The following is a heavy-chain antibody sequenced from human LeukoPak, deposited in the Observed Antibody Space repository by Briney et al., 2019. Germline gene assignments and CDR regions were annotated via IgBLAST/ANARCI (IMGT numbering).Heavy chain of an antibody. CDR3: ARGSALTTYTDVVFDI. Sequence: SETLSLTCTVSGGSISSYYWSWIRQPPGKGLEWIGYMYYSGSTNYNPSLKSRVTISVDTSKNQFSLKLSSVTAADTAVYYCARGSALTTYTDVVFDIWGQGTMVTVSS. D-gene: IGHD4-17*01. CDR2: MYYSGST. J-gene: IGHJ3*02. V-gene: IGHV4-59*01. CDR1: GGSISSYY.